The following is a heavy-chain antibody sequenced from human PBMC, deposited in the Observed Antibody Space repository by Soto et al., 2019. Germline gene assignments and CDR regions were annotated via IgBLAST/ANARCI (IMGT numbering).Heavy chain of an antibody. V-gene: IGHV1-18*01. Sequence: ASVKVSCKASGYTFTSYGISWVRQAPGQGLEWMGWISAYNGNTNYAQKLQGRVTMTTDTSTSTAYMELRSLRSDDTAVYYCARDLHYDSSGYGLGAFDTWGQGTMVTVSS. J-gene: IGHJ3*02. CDR3: ARDLHYDSSGYGLGAFDT. CDR2: ISAYNGNT. D-gene: IGHD3-22*01. CDR1: GYTFTSYG.